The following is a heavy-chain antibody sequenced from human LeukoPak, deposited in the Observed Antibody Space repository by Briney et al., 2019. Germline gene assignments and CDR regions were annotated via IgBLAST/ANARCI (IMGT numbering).Heavy chain of an antibody. CDR3: TRRPYCSGGSCYGTGAWFDP. V-gene: IGHV4-39*07. CDR2: FYHSGST. J-gene: IGHJ5*02. D-gene: IGHD2-15*01. Sequence: PSETLSLTCTVSGDSISSSSSYWGWIRQPPGEGLEWIGSFYHSGSTYYNPSLKSRITISVDTSKNQFSLKLSSVTAADTAVYYCTRRPYCSGGSCYGTGAWFDPWGQGTLVTVSS. CDR1: GDSISSSSSY.